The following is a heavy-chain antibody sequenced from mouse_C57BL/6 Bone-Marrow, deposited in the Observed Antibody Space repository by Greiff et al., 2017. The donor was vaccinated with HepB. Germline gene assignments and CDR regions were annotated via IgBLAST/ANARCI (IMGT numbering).Heavy chain of an antibody. CDR3: ARAYDMAWFAY. D-gene: IGHD2-3*01. Sequence: QVQLQQPGAELVRPGSSVKLSCKASGYPFTSYWMHWVKQRPIQGLEWIGNIDPSDSETHYNQKFKDKATLTVDKSSSTAYMQLSSLTSEDSAVYYCARAYDMAWFAYWGQGTLVTVSA. J-gene: IGHJ3*01. CDR1: GYPFTSYW. CDR2: IDPSDSET. V-gene: IGHV1-52*01.